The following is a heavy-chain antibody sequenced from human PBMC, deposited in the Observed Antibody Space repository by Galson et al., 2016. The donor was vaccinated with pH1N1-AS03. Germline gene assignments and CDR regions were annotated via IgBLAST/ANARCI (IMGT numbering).Heavy chain of an antibody. CDR2: ITGASDFT. D-gene: IGHD2-21*01. CDR3: AKSDCGSYGCRLMGY. CDR1: GFTFSIYS. Sequence: SLRLSCAASGFTFSIYSIHWVRQAPGRGLEWVSMITGASDFTSYADTVKGRFTISRDNSKNTVFLEMNSLGAEETAIYYCAKSDCGSYGCRLMGYWGQGTLVAVSA. V-gene: IGHV3-23*01. J-gene: IGHJ4*02.